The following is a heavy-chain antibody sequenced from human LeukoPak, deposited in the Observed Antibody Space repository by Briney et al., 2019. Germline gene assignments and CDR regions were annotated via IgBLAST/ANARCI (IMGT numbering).Heavy chain of an antibody. CDR1: GFTFSSYA. CDR2: ISYDGSSK. J-gene: IGHJ4*02. V-gene: IGHV3-30-3*01. Sequence: GRSLRLSCAASGFTFSSYAMHWVRQAPGKGLEWVAVISYDGSSKYYADSVKGRFTISRDNSKNTLYLQMNSLRAEDTAVYYCARPNNWNDVGGFYWGQGTLVTVSS. D-gene: IGHD1-20*01. CDR3: ARPNNWNDVGGFY.